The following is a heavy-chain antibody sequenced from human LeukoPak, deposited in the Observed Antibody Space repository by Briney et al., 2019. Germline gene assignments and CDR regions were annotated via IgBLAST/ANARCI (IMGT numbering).Heavy chain of an antibody. CDR3: ARDPDTRVGRYYYMDV. Sequence: GGSLRLACAASGFSVNSNYMNWVRQAPGKGLEWISVDYSGGNTDYADSVKGRFTISRANSKNTLYLQMNSLRAEDTAVYYCARDPDTRVGRYYYMDVWGKGATVTVS. J-gene: IGHJ6*03. CDR2: DYSGGNT. CDR1: GFSVNSNY. V-gene: IGHV3-53*01. D-gene: IGHD1-26*01.